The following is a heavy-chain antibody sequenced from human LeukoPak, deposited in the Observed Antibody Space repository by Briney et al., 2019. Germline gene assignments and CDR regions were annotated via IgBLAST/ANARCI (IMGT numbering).Heavy chain of an antibody. CDR3: AKVRDLSYYDSSGYPFDY. V-gene: IGHV3-30*02. CDR2: IRYDGRKD. Sequence: GGSLRLSCAASGFNFRSYGMHWVRQAPGKGLEWVAFIRYDGRKDYHADSVKGRFTISRDNSKNTLYLQMNSLRAEDTAVYYCAKVRDLSYYDSSGYPFDYWGQGTLVTVSS. J-gene: IGHJ4*02. D-gene: IGHD3-22*01. CDR1: GFNFRSYG.